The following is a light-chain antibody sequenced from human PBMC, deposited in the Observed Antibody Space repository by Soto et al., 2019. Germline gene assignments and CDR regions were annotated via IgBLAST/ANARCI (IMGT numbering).Light chain of an antibody. V-gene: IGKV1-6*01. CDR1: QDVGNG. Sequence: AVQMTQFPSSLSASVGDRIIISCRASQDVGNGLGWYEQKPGKAPKLLIYATSILEIGVPTRFGGSRSGTDFALSISSLQPQDSGTYSCLADSSFTRTFGLGTTVEIK. CDR3: LADSSFTRT. CDR2: ATS. J-gene: IGKJ1*01.